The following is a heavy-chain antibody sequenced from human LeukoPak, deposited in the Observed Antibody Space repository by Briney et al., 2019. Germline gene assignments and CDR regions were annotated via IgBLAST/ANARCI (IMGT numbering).Heavy chain of an antibody. CDR3: ARGPLGYCSSTSCYVSVYYYYYMDV. V-gene: IGHV4-39*07. J-gene: IGHJ6*03. CDR2: INHSGST. D-gene: IGHD2-2*01. CDR1: GGSISSSSYY. Sequence: SETLSLTCTVSGGSISSSSYYWSWIRQPPGKGLEWIGEINHSGSTNYNPSLKGRVTISVDTSKNQFSLKLSSVTAADTAVYYCARGPLGYCSSTSCYVSVYYYYYMDVWGKGTTVTVSS.